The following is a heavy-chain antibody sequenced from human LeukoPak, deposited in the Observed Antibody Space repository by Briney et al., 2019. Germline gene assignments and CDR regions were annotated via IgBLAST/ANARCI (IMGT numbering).Heavy chain of an antibody. Sequence: GGSLRLSCTASGFTFRKYWLHWVRQAPGKGLVWVSRINPDDGSTSYADSVKGRFTISRDSAKSTLYLQMNSLRAEDTAVYYCARGSLSYYGSGSYYNVFEWFDPWGQGTLVTVSS. V-gene: IGHV3-74*01. D-gene: IGHD3-10*01. CDR1: GFTFRKYW. CDR3: ARGSLSYYGSGSYYNVFEWFDP. J-gene: IGHJ5*02. CDR2: INPDDGST.